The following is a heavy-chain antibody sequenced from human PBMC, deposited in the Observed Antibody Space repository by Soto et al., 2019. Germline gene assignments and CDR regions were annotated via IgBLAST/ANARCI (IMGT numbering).Heavy chain of an antibody. V-gene: IGHV4-34*01. CDR3: ARSEAAAGADY. CDR2: INHSGST. Sequence: SETLSLTYAVYGGPFSGYYWSWLRQPPGKGLEWIGEINHSGSTNYNPSLKSRVTISVDTSKNQFSLKLSSVTAADTAVYYCARSEAAAGADYWGQGTLVTVSS. J-gene: IGHJ4*02. D-gene: IGHD6-13*01. CDR1: GGPFSGYY.